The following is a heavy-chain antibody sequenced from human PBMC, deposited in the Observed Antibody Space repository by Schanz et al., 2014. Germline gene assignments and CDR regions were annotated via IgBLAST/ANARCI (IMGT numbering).Heavy chain of an antibody. Sequence: EVHLLESGGGLVEPGGSLRLSCATSGFSLEIFAVSWVRQAPGKGLEWVSSFNDGGVNNYYADSVKGRFTISSDNSKSTLYLQMSSLRAEDTALYYCARDRRNADLDYWGQGTLVTVSS. CDR2: FNDGGVNN. CDR1: GFSLEIFA. J-gene: IGHJ4*02. CDR3: ARDRRNADLDY. V-gene: IGHV3-23*01. D-gene: IGHD1-1*01.